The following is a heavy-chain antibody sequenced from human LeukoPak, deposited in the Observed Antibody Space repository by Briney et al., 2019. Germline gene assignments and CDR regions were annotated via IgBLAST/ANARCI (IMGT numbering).Heavy chain of an antibody. CDR2: ISGSGGST. CDR3: AKDPNYYDSSGYYYKRLHDAFDI. CDR1: GFTFSSYA. D-gene: IGHD3-22*01. V-gene: IGHV3-23*01. Sequence: GGSLRLSCAASGFTFSSYAMSWIRQAPGKGLEWVSAISGSGGSTYYADSVKGRFTISRDNSKNTLYLQMNSLRAEDTAVYYCAKDPNYYDSSGYYYKRLHDAFDIWGQGTMVTVSS. J-gene: IGHJ3*02.